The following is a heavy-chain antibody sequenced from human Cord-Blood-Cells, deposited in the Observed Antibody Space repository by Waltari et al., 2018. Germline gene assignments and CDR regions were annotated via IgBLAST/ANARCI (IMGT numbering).Heavy chain of an antibody. CDR2: IRYDGSNK. CDR3: AKPSSGSYYFDY. V-gene: IGHV3-30*02. J-gene: IGHJ4*02. Sequence: QVQLVESGGGVVHPGGSLRLSCAASGFTFSSYGMHWVRQAPGKGLEWVAFIRYDGSNKYYADSVKGRFTISRDNSKNTLYLQMNSLRAEDTAVYYCAKPSSGSYYFDYWGQGTLVTVSS. CDR1: GFTFSSYG. D-gene: IGHD1-26*01.